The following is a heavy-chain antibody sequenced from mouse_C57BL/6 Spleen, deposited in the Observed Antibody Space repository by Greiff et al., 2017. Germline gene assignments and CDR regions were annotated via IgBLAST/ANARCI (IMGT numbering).Heavy chain of an antibody. D-gene: IGHD4-1*02. CDR3: TRSPTGTDYAMDY. J-gene: IGHJ4*01. V-gene: IGHV1-5*01. CDR1: GYTFTSYW. Sequence: VQLQQSGTVLARPGASVKMSCKTSGYTFTSYWMHWVKQRPGQGLEWIGAIYPGNSDTSYNQKFKGKAKLTAVTSASTAYMELSSLTNEDSAVYYCTRSPTGTDYAMDYWGQGTSVTAAS. CDR2: IYPGNSDT.